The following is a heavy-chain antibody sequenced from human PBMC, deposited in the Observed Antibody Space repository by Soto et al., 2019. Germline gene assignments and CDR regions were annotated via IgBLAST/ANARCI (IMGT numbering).Heavy chain of an antibody. J-gene: IGHJ4*02. V-gene: IGHV4-31*03. D-gene: IGHD5-12*01. CDR2: IYYSGST. CDR3: ARVDSGGYAYFDY. CDR1: GGSITRGGYY. Sequence: QVQLQESGPRLVKPSQTLSLTCTVSGGSITRGGYYWTWIRQHPGKGLEWIGYIYYSGSTYYNPSLKSRLTRSVDTSKNQFSLKLSSVTAADTAVYYCARVDSGGYAYFDYWGQGTLVTVSS.